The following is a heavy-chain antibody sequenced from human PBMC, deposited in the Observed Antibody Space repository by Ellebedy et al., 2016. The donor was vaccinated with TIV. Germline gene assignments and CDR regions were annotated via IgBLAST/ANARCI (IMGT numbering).Heavy chain of an antibody. Sequence: GGSLRLXXAASGFTFSRHAMHWVRQAPGKGLEWVAVFSYEGSNRYYADSVKGRFTISRDNSKNTLYLQMNSLRLEDTAVYYCASSEIYGDYLSRFDYWGQGTPVTVSS. J-gene: IGHJ4*02. CDR1: GFTFSRHA. D-gene: IGHD4-17*01. CDR2: FSYEGSNR. CDR3: ASSEIYGDYLSRFDY. V-gene: IGHV3-30-3*01.